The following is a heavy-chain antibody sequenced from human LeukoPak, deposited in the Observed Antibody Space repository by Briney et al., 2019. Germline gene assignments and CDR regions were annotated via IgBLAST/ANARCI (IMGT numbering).Heavy chain of an antibody. V-gene: IGHV4-59*08. CDR1: GGSINNYF. CDR2: IYYTGST. D-gene: IGHD3-22*01. Sequence: TSSETLSLTCSVSGGSINNYFWSWILQPPGKGLEWIGNIYYTGSTHYNPSLRSRVTISVDRSKSQFSLRLSSVTAADTAVYYCARSRLDSAGYYGLFYFDYWGQGALVTVCS. J-gene: IGHJ4*02. CDR3: ARSRLDSAGYYGLFYFDY.